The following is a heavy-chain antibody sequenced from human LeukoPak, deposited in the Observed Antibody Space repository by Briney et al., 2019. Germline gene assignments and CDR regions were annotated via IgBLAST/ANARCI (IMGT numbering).Heavy chain of an antibody. Sequence: SETLSLTCTVSGGSISSYYWSWIRQPPGKGLEWIGYIYYSGSTNYNPSLKSRVTMSVDTSKNQFSLKLSSVTAADTAMYYCARGARREGYNFDFWGQGTLVTVSS. CDR1: GGSISSYY. J-gene: IGHJ4*02. CDR3: ARGARREGYNFDF. V-gene: IGHV4-59*01. CDR2: IYYSGST. D-gene: IGHD5-24*01.